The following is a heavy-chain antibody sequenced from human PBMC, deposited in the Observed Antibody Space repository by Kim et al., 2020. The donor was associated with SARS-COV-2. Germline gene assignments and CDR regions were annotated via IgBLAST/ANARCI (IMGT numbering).Heavy chain of an antibody. CDR3: ARDSDLTGSPYPYYYYGMDV. V-gene: IGHV4-59*13. CDR1: GGSISSYY. J-gene: IGHJ6*02. CDR2: IYYSGST. Sequence: SETLSLTCTVSGGSISSYYWSWIRQPPGKGLEWIGYIYYSGSTNYNPSLKSRVTISVDTSKNQFSLKLSSVTAADTAVYYCARDSDLTGSPYPYYYYGMDVWGQVTTVTVSS. D-gene: IGHD3-9*01.